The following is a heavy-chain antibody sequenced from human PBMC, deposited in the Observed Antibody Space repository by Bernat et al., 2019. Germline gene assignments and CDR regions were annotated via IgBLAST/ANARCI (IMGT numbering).Heavy chain of an antibody. CDR2: ISVNGDST. Sequence: VQLVESGGGVVQPGRSLRLSCAASEFTLSSSAMSWVRQAPGKGLEWVSSISVNGDSTFYAESVKGRFTISRDNSENTLYLQMNSLRAEDTALYYCAKQKITKTYRSAWYSQEFDYWGQGTLVTVSS. CDR1: EFTLSSSA. D-gene: IGHD6-19*01. CDR3: AKQKITKTYRSAWYSQEFDY. J-gene: IGHJ4*02. V-gene: IGHV3-23*04.